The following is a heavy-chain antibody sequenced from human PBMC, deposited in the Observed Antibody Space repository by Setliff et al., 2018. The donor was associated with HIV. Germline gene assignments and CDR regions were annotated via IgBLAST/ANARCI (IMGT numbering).Heavy chain of an antibody. CDR1: GGSISSSSDY. J-gene: IGHJ4*02. CDR2: IYYSGSI. V-gene: IGHV4-39*01. CDR3: ARQNSGWGVGLYYFDY. D-gene: IGHD6-19*01. Sequence: SETLSLTCSVSGGSISSSSDYWGWIRQPPGKGLEWIGSIYYSGSIYYNPSLKSRVTISVDPPNNHFSLRLSSVTAADTALYYCARQNSGWGVGLYYFDYWGQGTLVTVSS.